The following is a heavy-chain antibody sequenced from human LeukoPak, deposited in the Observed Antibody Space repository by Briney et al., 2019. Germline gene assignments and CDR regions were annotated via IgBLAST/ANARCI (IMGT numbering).Heavy chain of an antibody. CDR1: GFTFRDYW. V-gene: IGHV3-74*01. CDR3: VRDWDHFDFDS. J-gene: IGHJ5*01. CDR2: IKGDGSHT. D-gene: IGHD1-26*01. Sequence: GGSLRLSCAASGFTFRDYWTHWIRQAPGKGLVWVSRIKGDGSHTIYADSVKGRFTISRDNAKNTLYLQMKSLRVEDTALYYCVRDWDHFDFDSWGQGTLVTVSS.